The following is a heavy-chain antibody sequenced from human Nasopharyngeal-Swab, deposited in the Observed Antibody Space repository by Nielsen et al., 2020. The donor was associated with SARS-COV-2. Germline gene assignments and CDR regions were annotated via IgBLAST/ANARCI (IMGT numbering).Heavy chain of an antibody. J-gene: IGHJ4*02. D-gene: IGHD5-12*01. CDR3: ARAGGGYSGYVGY. Sequence: GGSLRLSCAASGFTFSSYSMNWVRQAPGKGLEWVSYISSSSSTIYYADSVKGRFTISRDNAKNPLYLQMNSLRAEDTAVYYCARAGGGYSGYVGYWGQGTLVTVSS. CDR2: ISSSSSTI. V-gene: IGHV3-48*04. CDR1: GFTFSSYS.